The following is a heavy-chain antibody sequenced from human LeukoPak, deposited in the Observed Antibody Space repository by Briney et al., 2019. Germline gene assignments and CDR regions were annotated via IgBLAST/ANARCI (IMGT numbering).Heavy chain of an antibody. CDR1: GYSFTNYW. CDR2: IYPGDSDT. V-gene: IGHV5-51*01. Sequence: GESLKISCKGSGYSFTNYWIGWVRQMPGKGLEWMGIIYPGDSDTRYSPSFQGQVTFSADKSISTAYLQWSSLKASDTAMYYCARQDSIAVAGTFDYWGQGTLVTVSS. D-gene: IGHD6-19*01. CDR3: ARQDSIAVAGTFDY. J-gene: IGHJ4*02.